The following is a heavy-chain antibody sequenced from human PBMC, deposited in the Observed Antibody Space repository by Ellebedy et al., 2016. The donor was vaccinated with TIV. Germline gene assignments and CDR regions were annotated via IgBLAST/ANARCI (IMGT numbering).Heavy chain of an antibody. Sequence: SETLSLTXSVSGASISTRSYYWGWIRQSPGKGLEWIGNIYSDGSTYYNSSLQSRATISADTSKNQFSLKLSSVTAADTAVYYCATDWGRAAVLWGQGTLVTVSS. CDR3: ATDWGRAAVL. CDR1: GASISTRSYY. V-gene: IGHV4-39*07. CDR2: IYSDGST. J-gene: IGHJ4*02. D-gene: IGHD3-16*01.